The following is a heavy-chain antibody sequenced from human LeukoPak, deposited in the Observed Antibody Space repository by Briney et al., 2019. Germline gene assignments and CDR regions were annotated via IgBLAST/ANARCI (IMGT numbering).Heavy chain of an antibody. D-gene: IGHD1-14*01. V-gene: IGHV1-2*02. CDR1: GYTFTCYY. CDR2: INPNSGVT. CDR3: ARGLPYVSPEKSPADY. J-gene: IGHJ4*02. Sequence: GASVKVSCKASGYTFTCYYMHWERQAPGQGLEWMGWINPNSGVTNYAQKFQGRVTMTRDTSISTAYMELSRLRSDDTAVYYCARGLPYVSPEKSPADYWGQGTLVTVSS.